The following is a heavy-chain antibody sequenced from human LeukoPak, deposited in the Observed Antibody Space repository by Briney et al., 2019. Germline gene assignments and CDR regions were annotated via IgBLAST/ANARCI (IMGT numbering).Heavy chain of an antibody. CDR2: IYFSGST. J-gene: IGHJ4*02. D-gene: IGHD5-24*01. V-gene: IGHV4-61*08. Sequence: PSETLSLTCTVSGGSISSGGYYWSWIRQHPGKGLEWIGYIYFSGSTNYNPSLKSRVTISVDTSKNQFSLKLSSVTAADTAVYYCASGGGRWLQPLDYWGQGTLVTVSS. CDR1: GGSISSGGYY. CDR3: ASGGGRWLQPLDY.